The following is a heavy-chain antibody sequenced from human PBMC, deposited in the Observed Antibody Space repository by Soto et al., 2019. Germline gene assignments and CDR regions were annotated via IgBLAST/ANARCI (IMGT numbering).Heavy chain of an antibody. D-gene: IGHD1-26*01. V-gene: IGHV3-33*01. CDR1: GFTFNNYC. CDR3: TRAAIRGELLDY. Sequence: GGSLRLSCAASGFTFNNYCMHWVRQAPGKGLEWVALIWHDGSKKAYADSVKGRFTISRDNSKDTLNLQMNSLRVEDTAVYYCTRAAIRGELLDYWGQGTQVTVSS. CDR2: IWHDGSKK. J-gene: IGHJ4*02.